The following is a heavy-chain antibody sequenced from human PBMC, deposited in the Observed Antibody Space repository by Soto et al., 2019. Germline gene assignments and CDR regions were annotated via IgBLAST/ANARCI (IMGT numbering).Heavy chain of an antibody. D-gene: IGHD5-12*01. J-gene: IGHJ4*02. CDR3: ARDRSIVAFDY. CDR2: IWYDGSNK. V-gene: IGHV3-33*01. Sequence: GGSLRLSCAASGFAFSSYGMHWVRQAPGKGLEWVAVIWYDGSNKYYADSVKGRFTISRDNSKNTLYLQMNSLRAEDTAVYYCARDRSIVAFDYWGQGTLVTVSS. CDR1: GFAFSSYG.